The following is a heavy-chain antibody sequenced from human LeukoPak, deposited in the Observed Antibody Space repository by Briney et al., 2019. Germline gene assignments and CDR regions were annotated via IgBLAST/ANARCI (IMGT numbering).Heavy chain of an antibody. Sequence: SETLSLTCAVYGGSFSGYYWSWVRQSTGKGLEWIGEINHSGSTNYNPSLKSRVTISLDTSKNQFSLKLISVTAADTALYYCARGQWLDNDWGQGTLVTVSS. J-gene: IGHJ4*02. CDR3: ARGQWLDND. CDR2: INHSGST. D-gene: IGHD6-19*01. CDR1: GGSFSGYY. V-gene: IGHV4-34*01.